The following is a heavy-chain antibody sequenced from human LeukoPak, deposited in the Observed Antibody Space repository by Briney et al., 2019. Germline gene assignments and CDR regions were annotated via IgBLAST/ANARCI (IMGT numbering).Heavy chain of an antibody. D-gene: IGHD3-22*01. CDR2: INHSGST. Sequence: PSETLSLTCAVYGGSFGGYYWSWIRQPPGKGLEWIGEINHSGSTNYNPSLKSRVTISVDTSKNQFSLKLSSVTAADTAVYYCARVRALGYYDSQEIDYWGQGTLVTVSS. CDR1: GGSFGGYY. J-gene: IGHJ4*02. CDR3: ARVRALGYYDSQEIDY. V-gene: IGHV4-34*01.